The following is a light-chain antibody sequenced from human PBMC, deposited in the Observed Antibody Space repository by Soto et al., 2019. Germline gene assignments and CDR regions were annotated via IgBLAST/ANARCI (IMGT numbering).Light chain of an antibody. CDR3: CSYAGSYCWV. CDR2: DVS. J-gene: IGLJ3*02. CDR1: SSDVGGYNY. V-gene: IGLV2-11*01. Sequence: QSALTQPRSVSGSPGQSVTISCTGTSSDVGGYNYVSWYQQHPGKAPKLMIYDVSKRPSGVPDRFSGSKSGNTASLTISGLQAEDEADYCCCSYAGSYCWVFGGGTKVTVL.